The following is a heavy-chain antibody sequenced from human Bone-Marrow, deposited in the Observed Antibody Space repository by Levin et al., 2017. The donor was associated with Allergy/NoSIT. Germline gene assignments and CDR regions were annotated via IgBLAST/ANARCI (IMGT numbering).Heavy chain of an antibody. Sequence: GGSLRLSCAASGFTFSSYSMNWVRQAPGKGLEWVSYISSSSSTIYYADSVKGRFTISRDNAKNSLYLQMNSLRAEDTAVYYCARDRTLNSSGFNDYWGQGTLVTVSS. D-gene: IGHD3-22*01. V-gene: IGHV3-48*04. CDR1: GFTFSSYS. J-gene: IGHJ4*02. CDR3: ARDRTLNSSGFNDY. CDR2: ISSSSSTI.